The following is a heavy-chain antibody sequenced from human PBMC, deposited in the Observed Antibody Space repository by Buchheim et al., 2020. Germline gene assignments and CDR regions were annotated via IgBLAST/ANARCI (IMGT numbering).Heavy chain of an antibody. Sequence: QVTLRESGPALVKPTQTLTLTCTFSGFSLSTSGICVSWIRQPPGKALEWLARIDWDDDKYYSTSLKTRLTIPKDTSKNQVVITMTNMDPVDTATYYCARHRRTVPRGLPYFDYWGQGTL. J-gene: IGHJ4*02. CDR3: ARHRRTVPRGLPYFDY. CDR2: IDWDDDK. V-gene: IGHV2-70*15. D-gene: IGHD4-17*01. CDR1: GFSLSTSGIC.